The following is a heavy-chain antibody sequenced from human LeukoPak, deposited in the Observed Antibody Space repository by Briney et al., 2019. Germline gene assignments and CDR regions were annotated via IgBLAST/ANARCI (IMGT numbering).Heavy chain of an antibody. J-gene: IGHJ4*02. CDR1: GFTFSSYG. Sequence: GGSLRLSCAASGFTFSSYGMHWVRQAPGKGLEWVAVISSEGRDKYYAESVKGRFTISRDNPKNTLYLQMNSLRAEDTAVYYCARERSKFDYWGQGTLVTVSS. CDR3: ARERSKFDY. D-gene: IGHD4-11*01. CDR2: ISSEGRDK. V-gene: IGHV3-30*03.